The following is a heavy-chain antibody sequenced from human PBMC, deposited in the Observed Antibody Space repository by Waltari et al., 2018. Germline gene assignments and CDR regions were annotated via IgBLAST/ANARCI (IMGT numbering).Heavy chain of an antibody. CDR1: GGAMTSDKYY. CDR3: VRQVRTGYSSGWPDY. V-gene: IGHV4-39*01. Sequence: QLQLHESGPGMVKPSETLSVTCTVSGGAMTSDKYYWGWIRQPPGRGLEWIASISYIGTAYEQAALKSGVLISVDTANNQFSLDLTSVTAADTAVYFCVRQVRTGYSSGWPDYWGQGALVTVSS. CDR2: ISYIGTA. J-gene: IGHJ4*02. D-gene: IGHD6-25*01.